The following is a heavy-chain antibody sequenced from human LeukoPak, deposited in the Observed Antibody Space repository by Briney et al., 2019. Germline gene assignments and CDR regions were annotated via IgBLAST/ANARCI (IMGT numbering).Heavy chain of an antibody. Sequence: PGGSLRLSCAASGFTFSSYGMHWVRQAPGKGLEWVAVISYDGSNKYYADSVKGRFTISRDNSKNTLYLQMNSLRAEDTAVYYCAKVPYCSGGSCYSGYYYYMDVWGKGTTVTVSS. CDR1: GFTFSSYG. J-gene: IGHJ6*03. CDR3: AKVPYCSGGSCYSGYYYYMDV. D-gene: IGHD2-15*01. CDR2: ISYDGSNK. V-gene: IGHV3-30*18.